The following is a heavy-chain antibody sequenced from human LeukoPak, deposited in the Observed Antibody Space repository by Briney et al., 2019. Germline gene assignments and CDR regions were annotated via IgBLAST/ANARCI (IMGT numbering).Heavy chain of an antibody. J-gene: IGHJ5*02. D-gene: IGHD3-10*01. CDR2: VYYTGST. Sequence: SETLSLTCTVSGDSVISGGFYWAWLRQPPGRGLEWIATVYYTGSTYYNPSLNSRVTISIDTSKNHFSLKLRSVVAPDTAVYYCARHSGSGSLSRPFDPWGQGTLVTVSS. CDR1: GDSVISGGFY. CDR3: ARHSGSGSLSRPFDP. V-gene: IGHV4-39*02.